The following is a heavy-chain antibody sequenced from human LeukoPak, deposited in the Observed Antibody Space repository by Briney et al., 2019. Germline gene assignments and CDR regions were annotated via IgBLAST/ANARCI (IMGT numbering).Heavy chain of an antibody. CDR3: AKGRGLAVADSKVGFDY. Sequence: TGGSLRLSCAASAFTFSNYAMSWVRQAPGKGLQWVSGISGGGGGDDTTNYEGCVKGRFTISRDNSKNTLYLQMNGLRAEDTAVYYCAKGRGLAVADSKVGFDYWGPGTLVTVSS. D-gene: IGHD6-19*01. V-gene: IGHV3-23*01. CDR2: ISGGGGGDDTT. CDR1: AFTFSNYA. J-gene: IGHJ4*02.